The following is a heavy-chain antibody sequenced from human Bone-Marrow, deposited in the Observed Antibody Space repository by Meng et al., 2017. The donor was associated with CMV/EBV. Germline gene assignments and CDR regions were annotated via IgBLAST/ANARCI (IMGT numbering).Heavy chain of an antibody. Sequence: GGSLRLSCVASGITFNGYWMSWVRQIPGKGLEWVGNIKQDGSETYYLGSVMGRFTISRDNAKNSLYLQMNSLRVEDTAVYYCATQGATMPNWGQGTLVTVSS. CDR2: IKQDGSET. J-gene: IGHJ4*02. CDR1: GITFNGYW. V-gene: IGHV3-7*01. D-gene: IGHD1-26*01. CDR3: ATQGATMPN.